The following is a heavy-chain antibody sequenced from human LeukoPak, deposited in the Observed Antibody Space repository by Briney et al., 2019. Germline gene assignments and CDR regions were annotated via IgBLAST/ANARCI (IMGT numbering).Heavy chain of an antibody. CDR2: IWYDGSNK. J-gene: IGHJ4*02. CDR1: GFTFSNYG. D-gene: IGHD2-15*01. CDR3: ARDYPLPQDY. Sequence: GGSLRLSCAASGFTFSNYGMHWVRQAPGKGLEWVAVIWYDGSNKYYADSVKGGFTISRDNFKNILYLDMSSLRAEDTAVYYCARDYPLPQDYWGQGTLVTVSS. V-gene: IGHV3-33*01.